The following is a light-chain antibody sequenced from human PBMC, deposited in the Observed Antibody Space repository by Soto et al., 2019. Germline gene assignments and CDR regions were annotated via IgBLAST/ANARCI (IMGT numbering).Light chain of an antibody. Sequence: QSALTQPASVSGSPGQSITISCTGTSSDVGGYNSVSWYRQDPGKAPKLIIYDVTNRPSGVSNRFSGSKSGNTASLTISGLQAEDEADYHCSSFTSSITCVFGTGTQLTVL. V-gene: IGLV2-14*01. J-gene: IGLJ7*01. CDR2: DVT. CDR1: SSDVGGYNS. CDR3: SSFTSSITCV.